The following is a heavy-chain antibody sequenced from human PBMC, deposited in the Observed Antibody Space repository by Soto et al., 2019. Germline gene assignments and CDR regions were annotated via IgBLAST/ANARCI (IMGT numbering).Heavy chain of an antibody. CDR2: ITGSGTTT. J-gene: IGHJ5*02. Sequence: PGGSLRLSRAASGFPFISNSVNWVRQAPGKGLEWVSYITGSGTTTRYADSVKGRFTLSRDNAKNSLFLDMNSLTDEDTAVYYCARDLNWAFDHWGRGTLGTVSS. D-gene: IGHD1-1*01. V-gene: IGHV3-48*02. CDR3: ARDLNWAFDH. CDR1: GFPFISNS.